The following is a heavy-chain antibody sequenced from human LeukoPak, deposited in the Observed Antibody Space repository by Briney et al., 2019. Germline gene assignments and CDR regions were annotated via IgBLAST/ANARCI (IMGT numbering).Heavy chain of an antibody. J-gene: IGHJ6*03. CDR3: ARGSPYCSSTSCYQESYYYYMDV. V-gene: IGHV1-2*02. CDR2: INPNSGGT. Sequence: ASVKVSCMASGYTFTCYYMHWVRQAPGQGLEGMGWINPNSGGTNYAQKFQGRVTMTRDTSINTAYMELNRLRSNDTAVYYCARGSPYCSSTSCYQESYYYYMDVWGKGTTVTVSS. D-gene: IGHD2-2*01. CDR1: GYTFTCYY.